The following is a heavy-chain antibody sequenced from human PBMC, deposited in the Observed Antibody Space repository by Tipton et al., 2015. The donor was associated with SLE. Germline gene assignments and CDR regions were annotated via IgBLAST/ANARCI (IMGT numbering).Heavy chain of an antibody. CDR2: IYYTGST. V-gene: IGHV4-59*01. CDR1: GGSINSYY. J-gene: IGHJ5*02. CDR3: ARGSPFMEWERNWFDP. D-gene: IGHD3-3*01. Sequence: TLSLTCTVSGGSINSYYWNWIRQPPGKGLEWIGYIYYTGSTNYNPSHKGRVTISLDTSKNRFSLRLNSVTAAGTAVYYCARGSPFMEWERNWFDPWGQGTLVTVSS.